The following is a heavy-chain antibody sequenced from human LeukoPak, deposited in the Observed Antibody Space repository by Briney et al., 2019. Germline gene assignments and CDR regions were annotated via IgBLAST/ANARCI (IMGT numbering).Heavy chain of an antibody. CDR2: INDRGST. J-gene: IGHJ5*01. CDR3: ATSLVDCSGGSCYSDAWFGS. V-gene: IGHV4-34*01. D-gene: IGHD2-15*01. Sequence: SETLSLTCAVYDRSFSNYYWSWIRQSPGKGLQWIGEINDRGSTDYNPSLKSRLTISIDTSKNQFSLKLKSMTAADTAMYYCATSLVDCSGGSCYSDAWFGSWGQGSLVIVSS. CDR1: DRSFSNYY.